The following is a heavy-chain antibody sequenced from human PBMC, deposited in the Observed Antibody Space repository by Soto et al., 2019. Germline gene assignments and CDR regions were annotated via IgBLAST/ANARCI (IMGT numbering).Heavy chain of an antibody. CDR3: AREGLELMYFDY. D-gene: IGHD1-26*01. V-gene: IGHV3-66*01. CDR2: IYSGGNT. CDR1: GITVSSNY. Sequence: GGSLRLSCAASGITVSSNYMSWVRQAPGKGLEWVSVIYSGGNTYYADSVKGRFIISRDNSKNTLYLQMNSLRAEDTAVYYCAREGLELMYFDYWGQGTLVTVSS. J-gene: IGHJ4*02.